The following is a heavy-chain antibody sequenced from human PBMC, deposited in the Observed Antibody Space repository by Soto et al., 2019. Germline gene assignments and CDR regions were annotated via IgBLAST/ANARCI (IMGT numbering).Heavy chain of an antibody. J-gene: IGHJ6*02. CDR3: ARGGSIAAPAYYYGMDV. D-gene: IGHD6-13*01. CDR1: GFTFSSYW. V-gene: IGHV3-74*01. Sequence: PGGSLRLSCAASGFTFSSYWMHWVRQAPGKGLVWVSRINSDGSSTSYADSVKGRFTISRDNAKNTLYLQMNSLRAEDTAVYYCARGGSIAAPAYYYGMDVWGQGTTVTVS. CDR2: INSDGSST.